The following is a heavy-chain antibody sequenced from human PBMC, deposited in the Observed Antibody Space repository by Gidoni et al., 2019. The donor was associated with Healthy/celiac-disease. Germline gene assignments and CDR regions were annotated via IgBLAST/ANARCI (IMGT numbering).Heavy chain of an antibody. D-gene: IGHD6-19*01. CDR3: ARALQWLVPPKHHWFDP. V-gene: IGHV4-34*01. Sequence: QVQLQQWGAGLLKPSETLSLTCAVYGGSFSGYYWSWIRQPPGKGLEWIGEINHSGSTNYNPSLKSRVTISVDTSKNQFSLKLSSVTAADTAVYYCARALQWLVPPKHHWFDPWGQGTLVTVSS. J-gene: IGHJ5*02. CDR1: GGSFSGYY. CDR2: INHSGST.